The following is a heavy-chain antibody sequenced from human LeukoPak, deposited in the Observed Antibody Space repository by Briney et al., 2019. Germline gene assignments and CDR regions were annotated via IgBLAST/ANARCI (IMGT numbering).Heavy chain of an antibody. J-gene: IGHJ6*03. V-gene: IGHV3-9*03. CDR3: AKEAVRGVSPYYYYYMDV. CDR1: GFTFSDYA. Sequence: GGSLRLSCAASGFTFSDYAMHWVRQAPGKGLEWVSGISWNSGSIGYADSVKGRFTISRDNAKNSLYLQMNSLRAEDMALYYCAKEAVRGVSPYYYYYMDVWGKGTTVTVSS. CDR2: ISWNSGSI. D-gene: IGHD3-10*01.